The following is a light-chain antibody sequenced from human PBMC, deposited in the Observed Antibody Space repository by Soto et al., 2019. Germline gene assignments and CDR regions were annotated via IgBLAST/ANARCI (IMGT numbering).Light chain of an antibody. V-gene: IGKV3-20*01. CDR2: GSS. CDR1: QSVSSSY. J-gene: IGKJ3*01. CDR3: QQYGSSPLFT. Sequence: EIVLTQSPGTLSLSPGERATLSCRASQSVSSSYFAWYQQKPGQAPSLLIYGSSSRATGIPARFSGSGSGTDYTLIISRLEPEDFAVYYCQQYGSSPLFTFGPGTKVDIK.